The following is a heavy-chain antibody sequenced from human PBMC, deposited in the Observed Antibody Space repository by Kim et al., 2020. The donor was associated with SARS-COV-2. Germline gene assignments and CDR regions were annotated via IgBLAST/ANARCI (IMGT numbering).Heavy chain of an antibody. CDR3: ASAYSSSWLNWFDP. Sequence: AQTCQGRVTITADESTRTAYMELSSLRSEDTAVYYCASAYSSSWLNWFDPWGQGTLVTVSS. V-gene: IGHV1-69*01. J-gene: IGHJ5*02. D-gene: IGHD6-13*01.